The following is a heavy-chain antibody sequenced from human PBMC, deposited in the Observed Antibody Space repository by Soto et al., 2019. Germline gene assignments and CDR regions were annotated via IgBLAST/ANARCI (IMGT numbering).Heavy chain of an antibody. Sequence: QVQLVESGGGLVKPGGSLRLSCAASGFTSSDFYMSWIRQAPGKGLEWISYISSGSTNIFYADSVKGRFTVSRDNAKNSVYLQMDSLRAEDTAVYYCARDRNAAGSDYWGQGTLVTVSS. CDR3: ARDRNAAGSDY. J-gene: IGHJ4*02. V-gene: IGHV3-11*01. CDR2: ISSGSTNI. CDR1: GFTSSDFY. D-gene: IGHD1-1*01.